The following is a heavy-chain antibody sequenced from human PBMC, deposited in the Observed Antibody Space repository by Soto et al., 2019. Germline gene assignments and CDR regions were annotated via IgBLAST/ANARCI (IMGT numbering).Heavy chain of an antibody. D-gene: IGHD1-1*01. V-gene: IGHV1-69*01. CDR2: IIPLFNVA. CDR3: AASGSDVLGFAYKDNDGLDI. Sequence: QVQLVQSGPEVKKPGSSVKVSCDASGGNFSNFAVNWVRQAPGQGRERVGGIIPLFNVAKYAQKFEVRVTMAADDSKSTDYMGLRSLRSDDTAVYDWAASGSDVLGFAYKDNDGLDIWGQGTMVTVSS. J-gene: IGHJ3*02. CDR1: GGNFSNFA.